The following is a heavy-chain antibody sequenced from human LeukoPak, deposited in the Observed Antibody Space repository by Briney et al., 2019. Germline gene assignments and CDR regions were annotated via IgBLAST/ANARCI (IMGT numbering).Heavy chain of an antibody. Sequence: GGSLRLSCSASGFAFNTYRMSWVRQTPGKGLEWLADVSGSGNSAQYADSVKGRFTISRDNSKNTAYLQMISLRAEDTAIYYCAKDRERPGLHHFDYWGQGTLVTVSS. CDR3: AKDRERPGLHHFDY. CDR2: VSGSGNSA. V-gene: IGHV3-23*01. J-gene: IGHJ4*02. CDR1: GFAFNTYR. D-gene: IGHD4-11*01.